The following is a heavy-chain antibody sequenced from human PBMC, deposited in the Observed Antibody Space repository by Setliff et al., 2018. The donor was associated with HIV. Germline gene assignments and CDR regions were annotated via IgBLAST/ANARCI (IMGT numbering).Heavy chain of an antibody. V-gene: IGHV4-39*01. J-gene: IGHJ6*03. CDR3: ARGIGPLPNWENFYYSMDV. Sequence: PSETLSLTCTVSGGSISSSSYYWGWIRQPPGKGLEWIGSIYYSGSTYSNPSLKSRVTISADTPKNQISLKLNSVTAADTAVYYCARGIGPLPNWENFYYSMDVWGKGTTVTVSS. CDR1: GGSISSSSYY. CDR2: IYYSGST. D-gene: IGHD1-26*01.